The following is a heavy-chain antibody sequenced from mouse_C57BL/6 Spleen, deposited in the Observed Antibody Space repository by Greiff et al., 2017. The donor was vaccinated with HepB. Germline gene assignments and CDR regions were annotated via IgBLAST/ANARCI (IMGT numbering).Heavy chain of an antibody. Sequence: QVQLQQSGAELVRPGASVKLSCKASGYTFTDYYINWVKQRPGQGLEWIARIYPGSGNTYYNEKFKGKATLTAEKSSSTAYMQLSSLTSEDSAVYFCARMGQDYWGQGTTLTVSS. J-gene: IGHJ2*01. CDR2: IYPGSGNT. CDR1: GYTFTDYY. D-gene: IGHD3-3*01. V-gene: IGHV1-76*01. CDR3: ARMGQDY.